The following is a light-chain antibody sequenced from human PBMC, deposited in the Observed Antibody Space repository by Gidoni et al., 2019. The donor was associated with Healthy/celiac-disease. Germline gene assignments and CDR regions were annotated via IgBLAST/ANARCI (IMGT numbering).Light chain of an antibody. CDR2: KDS. CDR3: QSADSSGEEV. V-gene: IGLV3-25*03. J-gene: IGLJ2*01. CDR1: ALPKQY. Sequence: SYELTQPPSVSVSPGQTARITCSGDALPKQYAYWYQQKPGQAPVLVIYKDSERPSGIPERFSGSSSGTTVTLTISGVQAEDEADYYCQSADSSGEEVFGGGTKLTVL.